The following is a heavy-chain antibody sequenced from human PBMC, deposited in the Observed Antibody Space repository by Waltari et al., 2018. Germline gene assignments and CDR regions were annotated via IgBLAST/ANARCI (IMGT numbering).Heavy chain of an antibody. J-gene: IGHJ4*02. Sequence: QVQLVQSGAEVKKPGASVKVSCKASGYTFTSYYMHWVRQAPGQGLEGIGRINPSGGSTSYVQKFQGRVTMTRDTSTSTVYMELSSLRSEDTAVYYCARDNGGCSSTSCYLDYWGQGTLVTVSS. V-gene: IGHV1-46*01. D-gene: IGHD2-2*01. CDR2: INPSGGST. CDR1: GYTFTSYY. CDR3: ARDNGGCSSTSCYLDY.